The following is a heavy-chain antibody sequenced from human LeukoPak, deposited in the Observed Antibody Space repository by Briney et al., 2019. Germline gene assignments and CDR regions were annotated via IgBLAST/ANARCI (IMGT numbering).Heavy chain of an antibody. Sequence: GGSLRLSCAASGFTFSWNGMHWVRQAPGKGLEWVALISYDGSNTYYADSVKGRFTISRDISKNTLFLQMNSLRAEDTAVYYCAKDRSSSWTFDYWSQGTLVTVSS. J-gene: IGHJ4*02. V-gene: IGHV3-30*18. D-gene: IGHD6-13*01. CDR3: AKDRSSSWTFDY. CDR2: ISYDGSNT. CDR1: GFTFSWNG.